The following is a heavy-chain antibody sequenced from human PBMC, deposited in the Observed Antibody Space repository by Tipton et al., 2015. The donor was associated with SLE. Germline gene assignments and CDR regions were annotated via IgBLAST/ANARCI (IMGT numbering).Heavy chain of an antibody. D-gene: IGHD3-3*01. CDR3: ARGITIFDY. Sequence: TLSLTCTVSGGSTSSSGYYWGWIRQPPGKGLGWIGCIYYSGSTYYNPSLKSRVTISVDTSKNQFSLKLSSVTAADTAVYYCARGITIFDYWGQGTLVTVSS. CDR2: IYYSGST. CDR1: GGSTSSSGYY. J-gene: IGHJ4*02. V-gene: IGHV4-39*01.